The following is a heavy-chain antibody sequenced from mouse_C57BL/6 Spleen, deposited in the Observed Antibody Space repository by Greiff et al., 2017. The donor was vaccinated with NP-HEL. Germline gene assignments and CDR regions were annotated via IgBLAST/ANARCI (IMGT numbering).Heavy chain of an antibody. CDR2: IYPGGGYT. J-gene: IGHJ2*01. Sequence: QVQLQQPGAELVRPGSSVKLSCKASGYTFTNYWIGWAKQRPGHGLEWIGDIYPGGGYTNYNEKFKGKATLTADKSSSTAYMQFSSLTSEDSAIYYCARFYGGYFDYWGQGTTLTVSS. D-gene: IGHD1-1*01. CDR3: ARFYGGYFDY. V-gene: IGHV1-63*01. CDR1: GYTFTNYW.